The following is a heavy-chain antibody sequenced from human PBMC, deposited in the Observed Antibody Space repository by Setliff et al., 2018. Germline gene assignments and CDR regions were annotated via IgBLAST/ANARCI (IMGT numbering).Heavy chain of an antibody. CDR2: LSDDGYNE. CDR3: AKGGNITMETYYYYGMDV. J-gene: IGHJ6*02. CDR1: GFTVRSFS. Sequence: LRLSCAASGFTVRSFSMHWVRQAPVKGLDWVATLSDDGYNEFYADSVKGRLTVFRDNSKNTLYLQMSSLRADDTALYYCAKGGNITMETYYYYGMDVWGQGTTVTVSS. D-gene: IGHD1-20*01. V-gene: IGHV3-30*18.